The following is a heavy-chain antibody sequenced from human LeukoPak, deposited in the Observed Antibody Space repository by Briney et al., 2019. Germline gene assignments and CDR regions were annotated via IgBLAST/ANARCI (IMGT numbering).Heavy chain of an antibody. V-gene: IGHV4-31*03. D-gene: IGHD2-2*01. CDR1: GVSVSDGRYY. Sequence: SQTLSLTCNVSGVSVSDGRYYWTWIRQHPGKGLEWIGYKDYSGSAKDNPSLKSRLTISIDTFKNHFSLQLSSVTAADTAKYYCATPYCSGISCLDVFNMWGQGTRVTVSS. J-gene: IGHJ3*02. CDR3: ATPYCSGISCLDVFNM. CDR2: KDYSGSA.